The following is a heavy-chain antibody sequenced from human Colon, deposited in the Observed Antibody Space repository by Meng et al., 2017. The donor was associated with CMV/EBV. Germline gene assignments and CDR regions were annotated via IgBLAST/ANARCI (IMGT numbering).Heavy chain of an antibody. CDR2: INHRGST. J-gene: IGHJ1*01. D-gene: IGHD6-19*01. CDR1: GGSSSGYH. V-gene: IGHV4-34*01. Sequence: AVYGGSSSGYHWTWIRQAPNKGREWIGEINHRGSTTYNPSLKSRVTISVDTSKNQFSLRLSSVTAADTALYYCASRGNSGWYRYFQNWGQGTLVTVSS. CDR3: ASRGNSGWYRYFQN.